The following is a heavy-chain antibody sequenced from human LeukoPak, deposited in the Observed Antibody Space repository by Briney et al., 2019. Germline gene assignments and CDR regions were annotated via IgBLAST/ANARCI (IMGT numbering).Heavy chain of an antibody. D-gene: IGHD3-22*01. CDR3: ARLVFHYYDSSGYFYYYYYMDV. V-gene: IGHV4-39*07. Sequence: SETLSLTCTVSGGSISSSSYYWGWIRQPPGKGLEWIGSIYYSGSTYYNPSLKSRVTISVDTSKNQFSLKLSSVTAADTAVYYCARLVFHYYDSSGYFYYYYYMDVWGKGTTVTVSS. CDR2: IYYSGST. J-gene: IGHJ6*03. CDR1: GGSISSSSYY.